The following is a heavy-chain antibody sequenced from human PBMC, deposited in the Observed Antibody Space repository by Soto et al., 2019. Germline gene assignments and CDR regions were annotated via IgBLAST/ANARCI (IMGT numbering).Heavy chain of an antibody. V-gene: IGHV4-31*11. CDR3: ARRVLDDVWGTYTDY. CDR2: IYYTGNT. D-gene: IGHD3-16*01. J-gene: IGHJ4*02. Sequence: PSETLSLTCAVSGVSISNGGYYWSWIRQHPGKGLEWIGHIYYTGNTYYNPSLRSRVTISLDTSENQFSLTLSSVTAADTAVYYCARRVLDDVWGTYTDYWGQGTLVTV. CDR1: GVSISNGGYY.